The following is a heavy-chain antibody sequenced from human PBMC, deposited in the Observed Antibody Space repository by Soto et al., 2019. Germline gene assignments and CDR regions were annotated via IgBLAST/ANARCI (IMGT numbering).Heavy chain of an antibody. CDR2: INHSGST. J-gene: IGHJ4*02. V-gene: IGHV4-34*01. CDR1: GGSFSGYY. CDR3: ARSSTPGDFDY. Sequence: SETLSLTCAVYGGSFSGYYWSWIRQPPGKGLEWIGEINHSGSTNYNPSLKSRVTISVDTSKNQFSLKLSSVTAADTAVYYCARSSTPGDFDYWGQGTLVTVSS.